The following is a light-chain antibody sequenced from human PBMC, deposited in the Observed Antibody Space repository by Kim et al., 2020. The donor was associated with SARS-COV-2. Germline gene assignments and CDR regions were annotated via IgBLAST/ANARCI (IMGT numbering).Light chain of an antibody. J-gene: IGKJ1*01. Sequence: DIQMTQSPSTLSASVGERVTITCRASQSISVWLAWYQQKPGKAPSLLIYDASILESGVPSRFSGSGSGTEFTLTISGLQPDDFATYYCQEYKSNLWTFGQGTKVDIK. CDR1: QSISVW. CDR3: QEYKSNLWT. CDR2: DAS. V-gene: IGKV1-5*01.